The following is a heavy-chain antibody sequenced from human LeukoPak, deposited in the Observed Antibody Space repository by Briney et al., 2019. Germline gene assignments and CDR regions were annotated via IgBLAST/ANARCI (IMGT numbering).Heavy chain of an antibody. V-gene: IGHV3-7*05. D-gene: IGHD3-16*01. CDR3: ARDATPDGIIFDY. CDR1: GFTFSSHW. CDR2: INQDGSEK. Sequence: PGGSLRLSCAASGFTFSSHWMNWVRQAPGKGLEWVASINQDGSEKYYVDSVKGRFTISRDNAKNSLYLQMNSLRAEDTAVCYCARDATPDGIIFDYWGQGTLVTVSS. J-gene: IGHJ4*02.